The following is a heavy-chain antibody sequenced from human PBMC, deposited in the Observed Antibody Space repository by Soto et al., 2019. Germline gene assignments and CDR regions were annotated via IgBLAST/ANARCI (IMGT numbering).Heavy chain of an antibody. D-gene: IGHD3-10*01. CDR1: GYSVTNNE. J-gene: IGHJ5*02. Sequence: VSVKVAFTASGYSVTNNEVGWVRQATGQGLEWMGWMNPGSGDTGYAQKFQGRVTITRDISIATVYMELSSLRSDDTAIYYCARMATLGSLNWFDPWGPGTLVTVSS. CDR2: MNPGSGDT. V-gene: IGHV1-8*01. CDR3: ARMATLGSLNWFDP.